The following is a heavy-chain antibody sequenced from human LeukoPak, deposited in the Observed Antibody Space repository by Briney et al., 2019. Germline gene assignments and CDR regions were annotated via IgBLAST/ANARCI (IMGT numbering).Heavy chain of an antibody. D-gene: IGHD4-17*01. J-gene: IGHJ4*02. Sequence: GVSLRLSCAASGFTFSSYATSWVRQAPGKGLEWVSAISGSGGSTYYADSVKGRFTISRDNSKNTLYLQMNSLRADDTAVYYCAKVGGATVTPRNRFYYFDYRGQGTLVTVSS. V-gene: IGHV3-23*01. CDR1: GFTFSSYA. CDR3: AKVGGATVTPRNRFYYFDY. CDR2: ISGSGGST.